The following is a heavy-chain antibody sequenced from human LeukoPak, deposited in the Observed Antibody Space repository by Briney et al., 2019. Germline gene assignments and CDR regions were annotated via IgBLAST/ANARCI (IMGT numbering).Heavy chain of an antibody. CDR1: GFAFSAYA. V-gene: IGHV3-64D*06. CDR2: INSNGYST. D-gene: IGHD4-17*01. J-gene: IGHJ4*02. CDR3: VKEILVTTSPFDY. Sequence: GGSLRLSCSASGFAFSAYAMHWVRQSPGMGLEYVAAINSNGYSTYYADSVRGRFTLSRDNSKNTVYLQMSSLRAGDTGVYYCVKEILVTTSPFDYWGQGTLVTVS.